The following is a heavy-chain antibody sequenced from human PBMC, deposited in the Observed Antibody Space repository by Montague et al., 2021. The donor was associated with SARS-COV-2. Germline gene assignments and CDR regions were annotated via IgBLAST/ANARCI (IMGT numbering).Heavy chain of an antibody. CDR2: INPHSGGT. J-gene: IGHJ4*02. V-gene: IGHV1-2*02. CDR3: SRGVTNDG. CDR1: GYIFSDYY. D-gene: IGHD2-21*02. Sequence: SVKVSCKASGYIFSDYYVHWLRQAPGQGLEWMGWINPHSGGTNYAQKFQGRVTLTRDTSITTAYMDLSGLTSDDTAVYYCSRGVTNDGWGQGTLVTVSS.